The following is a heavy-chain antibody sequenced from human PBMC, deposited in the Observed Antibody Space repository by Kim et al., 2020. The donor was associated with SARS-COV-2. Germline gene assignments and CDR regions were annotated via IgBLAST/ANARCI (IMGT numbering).Heavy chain of an antibody. D-gene: IGHD3-3*01. J-gene: IGHJ6*02. CDR2: IYYSGST. V-gene: IGHV4-39*01. CDR3: ARQKYDFWSGHSRGGMDV. CDR1: GGSISSSSYY. Sequence: SETLSLTCTVSGGSISSSSYYWGWIRQPPGKGLEWIGSIYYSGSTYYNPSLKSRVTISVDTSKNQFSLKLSSVTAADTAVYYCARQKYDFWSGHSRGGMDVWGQGTTVTVSS.